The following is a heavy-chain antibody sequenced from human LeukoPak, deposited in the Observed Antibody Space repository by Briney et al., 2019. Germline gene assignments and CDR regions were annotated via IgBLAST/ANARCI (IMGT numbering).Heavy chain of an antibody. D-gene: IGHD4-11*01. CDR2: IYTSGST. J-gene: IGHJ6*03. CDR1: GGSFSGYY. CDR3: ARVYSKLGYYYYYMDV. Sequence: PSETLSLTCAVYGGSFSGYYWSWIRQPAGKGLEWIGRIYTSGSTNYNPSLKSRVTISVDTSKNQFSLRLSSVTAADTAVYYCARVYSKLGYYYYYMDVWGKGTTVTVSS. V-gene: IGHV4-59*10.